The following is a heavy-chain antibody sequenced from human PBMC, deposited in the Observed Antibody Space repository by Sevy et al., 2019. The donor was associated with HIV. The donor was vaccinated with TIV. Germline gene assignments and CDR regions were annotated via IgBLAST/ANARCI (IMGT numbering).Heavy chain of an antibody. Sequence: GGSLRLSCAASGFTFTTYAMRWVRQAPGKGLEWVSTISDSRGSTYYADYVKGRFTISRDNSKNTLYLQMNSLRVEDTAVYYCAKDRVLYCSSLSCQEFDYWGQGILVTVSS. D-gene: IGHD2-15*01. CDR1: GFTFTTYA. V-gene: IGHV3-23*01. CDR3: AKDRVLYCSSLSCQEFDY. CDR2: ISDSRGST. J-gene: IGHJ4*02.